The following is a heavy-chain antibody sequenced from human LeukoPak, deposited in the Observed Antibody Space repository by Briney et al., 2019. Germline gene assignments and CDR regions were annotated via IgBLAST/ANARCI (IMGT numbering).Heavy chain of an antibody. Sequence: GGSLRLSCAASGFTFSSHGMHWVRQAPGKGLEWVAVIWYDGSNKYYADSVKGRFTISRDNSKNTLYMQMNSLRAEDTAVYYCAKADRASNYYYYMDVWGKGTTVTVSS. CDR3: AKADRASNYYYYMDV. V-gene: IGHV3-33*06. CDR1: GFTFSSHG. CDR2: IWYDGSNK. J-gene: IGHJ6*03.